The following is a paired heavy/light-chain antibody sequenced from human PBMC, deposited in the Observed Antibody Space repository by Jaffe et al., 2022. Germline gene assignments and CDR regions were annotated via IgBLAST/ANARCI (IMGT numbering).Heavy chain of an antibody. V-gene: IGHV3-30*02. Sequence: QVQLVESGGGVVQPGGSLRLSCAASGFTFSSYGMHWVRQAPGKGLEWVAFIRYDGSNKYYADSVKGRFTISRDNSKNTLYLQMNSLRAEDTAVYYCAKVEYSSSPELRYYFRYYMDVWGKGTTVTVSS. J-gene: IGHJ6*03. CDR3: AKVEYSSSPELRYYFRYYMDV. CDR1: GFTFSSYG. CDR2: IRYDGSNK. D-gene: IGHD6-6*01.
Light chain of an antibody. CDR2: EVS. CDR3: MQGIHLPPYT. V-gene: IGKV2-29*02. J-gene: IGKJ2*01. Sequence: DIVMTQTPLSLSVTPGQPASISCKSSQSLLHSDGKTYLYWYLQKPGQSPQLLIYEVSSRFSGVPDRFSGSGSGTDFTLKISRVEAEDVGVYYCMQGIHLPPYTFGQGTKLEIK. CDR1: QSLLHSDGKTY.